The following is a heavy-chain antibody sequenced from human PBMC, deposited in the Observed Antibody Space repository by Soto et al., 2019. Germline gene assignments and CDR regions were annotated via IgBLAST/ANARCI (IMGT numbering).Heavy chain of an antibody. J-gene: IGHJ5*02. CDR3: ARHGFYGDYSSNYFDP. D-gene: IGHD4-17*01. V-gene: IGHV5-51*01. Sequence: PGESLKISCRGSGYSFTNYWIAWVRQMPGKGLEYMGIIYPSDSTTRYSPSLQGQVTISADKSISTAYLQWNSLKASDTAMYYCARHGFYGDYSSNYFDPWGQGTLVTVSS. CDR1: GYSFTNYW. CDR2: IYPSDSTT.